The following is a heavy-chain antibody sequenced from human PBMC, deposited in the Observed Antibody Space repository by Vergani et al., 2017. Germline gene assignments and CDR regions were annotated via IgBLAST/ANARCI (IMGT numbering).Heavy chain of an antibody. J-gene: IGHJ1*01. CDR1: GFTSSYYG. CDR3: ATKSCGTGGCQIGYLRE. V-gene: IGHV3-30*03. D-gene: IGHD2-15*01. CDR2: ISYDGTQK. Sequence: QVHLVESGGGVVQPGRSLRLSCVVSGFTSSYYGMHCVRQAPGKGLEWVAVISYDGTQKYYAVSVKGRFTISRDNSKSTLYLQMNSLRTEDTAVYYCATKSCGTGGCQIGYLREWGQGTLVTVSS.